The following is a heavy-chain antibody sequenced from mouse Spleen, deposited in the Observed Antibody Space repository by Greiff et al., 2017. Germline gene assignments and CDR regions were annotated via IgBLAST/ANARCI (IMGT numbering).Heavy chain of an antibody. CDR1: GYTFTSYW. V-gene: IGHV1-55*01. D-gene: IGHD1-2*01. J-gene: IGHJ3*01. Sequence: QVHVKQPGAELVKPGASVKMSCKASGYTFTSYWITWVKQRPGQGLEWIGDIYPGSGSTNYNEKFKSKATLTVDTSSSTAYMQLSSLTSEDSAVYYCASITTATAWFAYWGQGTLVTVSA. CDR2: IYPGSGST. CDR3: ASITTATAWFAY.